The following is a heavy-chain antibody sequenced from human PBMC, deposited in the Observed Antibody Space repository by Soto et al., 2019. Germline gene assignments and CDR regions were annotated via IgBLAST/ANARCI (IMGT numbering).Heavy chain of an antibody. CDR1: GGTFSSYA. CDR2: IIPIFGTA. CDR3: ARGLYSSSWYSAFDY. J-gene: IGHJ4*02. Sequence: SVKVSCKASGGTFSSYAISWVRQAPGQGLEWMGGIIPIFGTANYAQKFQGRVTITADESTSTAYMELSSLRSEDTAVYYCARGLYSSSWYSAFDYWGQGTLVTVSS. D-gene: IGHD6-13*01. V-gene: IGHV1-69*13.